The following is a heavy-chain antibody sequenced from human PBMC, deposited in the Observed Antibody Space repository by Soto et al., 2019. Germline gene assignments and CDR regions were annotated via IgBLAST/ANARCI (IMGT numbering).Heavy chain of an antibody. D-gene: IGHD3-10*01. CDR1: GGSVSSSNFY. Sequence: QLQLQESGPGLVRPSETLSLTCTVSGGSVSSSNFYWGWVRQPPGKGLEWIGSISYSGTTYYNPSLQSRVTISVDTSKNQFPLKLTSVTAADTAVYYSEGREVRGVIRDSCGQGTLVTVSS. CDR3: EGREVRGVIRDS. CDR2: ISYSGTT. V-gene: IGHV4-39*01. J-gene: IGHJ4*02.